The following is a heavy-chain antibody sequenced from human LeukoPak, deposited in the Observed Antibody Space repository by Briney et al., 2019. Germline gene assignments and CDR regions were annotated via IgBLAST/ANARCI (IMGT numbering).Heavy chain of an antibody. D-gene: IGHD3-10*01. V-gene: IGHV4-34*01. Sequence: PSETLSLTCVVYGGSFSGNFWSWIRQPPGKGLEWIGEINHSGSTNYNPSLKSRVTISVDTSKNQFSLKLSSVTAADTAVHYCARKSRITMVRGHYFDYWGQGTLVTVSS. CDR1: GGSFSGNF. J-gene: IGHJ4*02. CDR2: INHSGST. CDR3: ARKSRITMVRGHYFDY.